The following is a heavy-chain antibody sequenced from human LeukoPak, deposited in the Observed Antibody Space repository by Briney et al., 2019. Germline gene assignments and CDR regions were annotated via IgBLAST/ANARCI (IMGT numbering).Heavy chain of an antibody. CDR2: IIPIFGTA. D-gene: IGHD1-26*01. CDR1: GYTFTGYY. Sequence: GASVKVSCKASGYTFTGYYMRWVRQAPGQGLEWMGRIIPIFGTANYAQKFQGRVTITTDESTSTAYMELSSLRSEDTAVYYCARASGSYSFEYFQHWGQGTLVTVSS. J-gene: IGHJ1*01. CDR3: ARASGSYSFEYFQH. V-gene: IGHV1-69*05.